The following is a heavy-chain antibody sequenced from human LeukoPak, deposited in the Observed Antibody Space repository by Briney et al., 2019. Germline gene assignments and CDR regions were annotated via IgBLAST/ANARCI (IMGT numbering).Heavy chain of an antibody. V-gene: IGHV4-59*08. CDR1: GGSISSYY. CDR3: AGHHPRNTVDF. Sequence: SETLSLTCTVSGGSISSYYWSWIRQPPGKGLEWIAYITDIGSINYNPSLKSRVTISLDTSKNQFSLKLSSVTAADTAVYYCAGHHPRNTVDFWGQGTLVTVSS. CDR2: ITDIGSI. D-gene: IGHD2/OR15-2a*01. J-gene: IGHJ4*02.